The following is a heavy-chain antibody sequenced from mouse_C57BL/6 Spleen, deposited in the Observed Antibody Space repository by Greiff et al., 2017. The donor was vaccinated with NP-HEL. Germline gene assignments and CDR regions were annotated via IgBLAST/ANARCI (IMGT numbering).Heavy chain of an antibody. CDR1: GYTFTSYW. Sequence: QVQLQQPGAELVKPGASVKLSCKASGYTFTSYWMQWVKQRPGQGLEWIGEIDPSDSYTNYNQKFKGKATLTVDTSSSTAYMQLSSLTSEDSAVFYCARHYGREYFDYWGQGTTLTVSS. V-gene: IGHV1-50*01. CDR2: IDPSDSYT. J-gene: IGHJ2*01. CDR3: ARHYGREYFDY. D-gene: IGHD1-1*01.